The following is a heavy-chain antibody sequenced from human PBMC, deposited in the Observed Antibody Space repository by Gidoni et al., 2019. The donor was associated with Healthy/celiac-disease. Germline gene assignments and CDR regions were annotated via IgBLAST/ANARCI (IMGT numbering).Heavy chain of an antibody. V-gene: IGHV4-34*01. CDR3: ARQAYCGGDCYDAFDI. CDR2: INHCGST. D-gene: IGHD2-21*02. Sequence: QVKLQQWGAGLLKPSETLSLTCAVYGGSFSGYYWSWIRQPPGKGLEGIGEINHCGSTNYNPSLKSRVTISVDTSKNQFSLKLSSVTAADTAVYYCARQAYCGGDCYDAFDIWGQGTMVTVSS. CDR1: GGSFSGYY. J-gene: IGHJ3*02.